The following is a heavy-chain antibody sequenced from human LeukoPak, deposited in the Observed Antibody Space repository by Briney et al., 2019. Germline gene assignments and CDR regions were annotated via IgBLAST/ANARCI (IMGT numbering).Heavy chain of an antibody. V-gene: IGHV1-2*02. CDR2: INPDSGGT. Sequence: ASVKVSCKASGYTFTGYYMHWVRQAPGQGLEWLGWINPDSGGTRSAQKFQGRVTLTRDTSISTLYMELGRLRYDDTAVYYCARDRYGDYVSFDSWGQGTLVTVSS. CDR3: ARDRYGDYVSFDS. CDR1: GYTFTGYY. J-gene: IGHJ4*02. D-gene: IGHD4-17*01.